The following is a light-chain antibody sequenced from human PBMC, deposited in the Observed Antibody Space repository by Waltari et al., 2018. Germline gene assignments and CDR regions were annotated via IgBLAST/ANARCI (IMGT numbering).Light chain of an antibody. J-gene: IGKJ1*01. V-gene: IGKV4-1*01. CDR2: WAP. CDR3: HQYYATPWT. Sequence: DIVMTQSPDSLAVSLGERATINCKSSQSVLYSPNSKNYLAWYQQKPGQPPKLLIYWAPTREVGVPDRFSGSGSGTDFTLTISSLQAEDVAVYYCHQYYATPWTFGQGTKLEIK. CDR1: QSVLYSPNSKNY.